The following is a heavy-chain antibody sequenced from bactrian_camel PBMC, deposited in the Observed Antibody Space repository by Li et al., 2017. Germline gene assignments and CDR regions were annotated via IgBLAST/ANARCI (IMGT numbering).Heavy chain of an antibody. Sequence: QLVESGGGSVDAGGSLTLSCLVNGQPGENYCMGWFRQVPGKEREGLATIDSRGITAYADSVKGRFTISKDNVLNILYLQMDNLKPEDSATYRCAASWDVTDSEALGSIASPEFGYWGEGTQVTVS. CDR3: AASWDVTDSEALGSIASPEFGY. CDR1: GQPGENYC. J-gene: IGHJ6*01. D-gene: IGHD4*01. CDR2: IDSRGIT. V-gene: IGHV3S55*01.